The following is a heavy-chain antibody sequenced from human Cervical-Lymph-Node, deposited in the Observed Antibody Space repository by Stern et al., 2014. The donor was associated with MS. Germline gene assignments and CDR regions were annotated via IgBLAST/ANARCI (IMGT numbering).Heavy chain of an antibody. J-gene: IGHJ4*02. CDR3: ARNGGNWFLPDYYFDY. Sequence: QVQLQESGPGLVKPSETLSLTCTVSDGSISDYYWSWIRQPAGKGLEWIGRIYARGSIDYNPSLESRVTMSVETAKTQFSLKLNSVTAADTAAYYCARNGGNWFLPDYYFDYWGQGALVTVSS. D-gene: IGHD4-23*01. CDR1: DGSISDYY. CDR2: IYARGSI. V-gene: IGHV4-4*07.